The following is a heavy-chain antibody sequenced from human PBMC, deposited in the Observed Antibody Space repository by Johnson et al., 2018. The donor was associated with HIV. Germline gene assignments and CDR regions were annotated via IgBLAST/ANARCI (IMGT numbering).Heavy chain of an antibody. V-gene: IGHV3-30-3*01. CDR3: ARGHTWPKSGFDF. D-gene: IGHD3-3*01. CDR2: ISYAGSNK. Sequence: QEQLVESGGGVVQPGRSLRLSCAASGFTFSSYAMHWVRQAPGKGLEWVAVISYAGSNKYYADSVKGRFTISRYNAKNMLYLEMQSLTSEDTAVYYCARGHTWPKSGFDFWGQGTMVTVSS. CDR1: GFTFSSYA. J-gene: IGHJ3*01.